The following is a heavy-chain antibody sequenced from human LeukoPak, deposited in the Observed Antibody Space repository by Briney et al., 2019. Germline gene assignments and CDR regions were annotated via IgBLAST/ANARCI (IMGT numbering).Heavy chain of an antibody. D-gene: IGHD3-9*01. J-gene: IGHJ5*02. CDR3: ASSPYDILTGYKYNWFDP. CDR2: IKQDGSEK. CDR1: GFTFSSYW. V-gene: IGHV3-7*01. Sequence: GGSLRLSCAASGFTFSSYWMSWVRQAPGKGLEWVANIKQDGSEKYYVDSVKGRFTISRDNAKNSLYLQMNSLRAEDTAVYYCASSPYDILTGYKYNWFDPWGQETLVTVSS.